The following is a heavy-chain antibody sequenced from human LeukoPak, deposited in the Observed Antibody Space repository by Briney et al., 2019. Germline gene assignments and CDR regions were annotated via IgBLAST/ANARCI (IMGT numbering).Heavy chain of an antibody. CDR3: ARGSQSLGYCSGGSCRAKIFDY. CDR1: GGSFSGYY. V-gene: IGHV4-34*01. D-gene: IGHD2-15*01. J-gene: IGHJ4*02. CDR2: INHSGST. Sequence: PSETLSLTCAVYGGSFSGYYWSWLRQPPGKGLEWIGEINHSGSTNYNPSLKSRVTISVDTSKNQFSLKLSSVTAADTAVYYCARGSQSLGYCSGGSCRAKIFDYWGQGTLVTVSS.